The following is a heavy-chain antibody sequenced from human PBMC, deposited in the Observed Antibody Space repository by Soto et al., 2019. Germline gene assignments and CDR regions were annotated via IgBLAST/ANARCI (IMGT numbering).Heavy chain of an antibody. D-gene: IGHD3-22*01. J-gene: IGHJ4*02. CDR3: ASLGDDSSGYFYFDY. CDR1: GYSFTSYW. V-gene: IGHV5-51*01. CDR2: IYPGDSDT. Sequence: GESLKISFKGSGYSFTSYWIGWVRQMPGKGLEWMGIIYPGDSDTRYSPSFQGQVTISADKSISTAYLQWSSLKASDTAMYYCASLGDDSSGYFYFDYWGQGTLVTVSS.